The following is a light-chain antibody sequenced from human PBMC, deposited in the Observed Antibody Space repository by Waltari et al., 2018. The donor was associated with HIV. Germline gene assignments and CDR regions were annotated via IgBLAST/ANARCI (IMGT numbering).Light chain of an antibody. CDR2: TTN. V-gene: IGLV1-44*01. CDR3: AAWDDSLNGYV. CDR1: SSNIGSNA. J-gene: IGLJ1*01. Sequence: QSVQTQSPSASGTPGQRVPNAWSGSSSNIGSNAADWNQHPPGTAPKLLILTTNQRPSGIPDRFSGSKAGTSASLAISGLQSEDESDYYCAAWDDSLNGYVFGSGTKVTVL.